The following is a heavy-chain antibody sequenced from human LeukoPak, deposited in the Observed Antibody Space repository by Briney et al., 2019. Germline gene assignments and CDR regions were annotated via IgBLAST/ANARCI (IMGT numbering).Heavy chain of an antibody. J-gene: IGHJ4*02. CDR2: IYSRGGT. CDR3: ARVGYSGYEEY. Sequence: GGSLRPSCAASGFTVSSNFMSRVRQAPGKGLECVSVIYSRGGTYYADSVQGRFTISRDASKNTLFLQMNSLRADDTAVYYCARVGYSGYEEYWGQGTLVTVSS. D-gene: IGHD5-12*01. CDR1: GFTVSSNF. V-gene: IGHV3-53*01.